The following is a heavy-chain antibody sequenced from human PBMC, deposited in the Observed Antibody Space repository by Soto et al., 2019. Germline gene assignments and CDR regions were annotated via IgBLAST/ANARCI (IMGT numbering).Heavy chain of an antibody. D-gene: IGHD2-2*01. Sequence: QVQLVQSGAEVKKPGSSVKVSCKAPGGTFSSYAISWVRQAPGQGLEWMGGIIPIFGTANYAQKFQGRVTLTADESTSTGDMELSSLRPEDTAVYYCARSQGGSTSLDIYYYYYYGMDVWGQGTTVTVSS. CDR3: ARSQGGSTSLDIYYYYYYGMDV. V-gene: IGHV1-69*01. CDR2: IIPIFGTA. CDR1: GGTFSSYA. J-gene: IGHJ6*02.